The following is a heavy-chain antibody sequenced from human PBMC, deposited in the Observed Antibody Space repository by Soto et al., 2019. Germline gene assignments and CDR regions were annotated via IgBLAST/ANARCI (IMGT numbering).Heavy chain of an antibody. J-gene: IGHJ6*03. D-gene: IGHD2-21*01. Sequence: PSETLSLTCTVSGGSISSSSYYWGWIRQPPGKGLEWIGSIYYSGSTYYNPSLKSRVTISVDTSKNQFSLKLSSVTAADTVVYYCASGELDYYYYYMDVWGKGTTVTVSS. V-gene: IGHV4-39*01. CDR2: IYYSGST. CDR3: ASGELDYYYYYMDV. CDR1: GGSISSSSYY.